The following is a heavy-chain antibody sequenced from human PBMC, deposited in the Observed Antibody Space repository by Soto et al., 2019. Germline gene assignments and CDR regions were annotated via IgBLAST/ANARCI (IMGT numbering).Heavy chain of an antibody. CDR2: IGAYNGNT. CDR1: GYTFTSYG. V-gene: IGHV1-18*01. D-gene: IGHD3-3*01. Sequence: VASVKVSCKASGYTFTSYGISWVRQAPGQGLEWMGWIGAYNGNTNYAQKLQGRVTMTTDTSTSTAYMELRSLRSDDTAVYYCAREDYDFWSGYRFWFDPWGQGTLVTVSS. CDR3: AREDYDFWSGYRFWFDP. J-gene: IGHJ5*02.